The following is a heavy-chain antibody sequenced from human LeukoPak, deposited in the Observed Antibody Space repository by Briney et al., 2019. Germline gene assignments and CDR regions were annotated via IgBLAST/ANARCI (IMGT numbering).Heavy chain of an antibody. CDR1: GYTFTGYY. D-gene: IGHD5-18*01. CDR3: ARAIKRGYSYGAVDY. V-gene: IGHV1-2*02. CDR2: INPNSGGT. Sequence: GASVKVSCKASGYTFTGYYMHWVRQAPGQGLEWMGWINPNSGGTNYAQKFQGRVTMTRDTSISTAYMELSRLRSDDRAVYYCARAIKRGYSYGAVDYWGQGTLVTVSS. J-gene: IGHJ4*02.